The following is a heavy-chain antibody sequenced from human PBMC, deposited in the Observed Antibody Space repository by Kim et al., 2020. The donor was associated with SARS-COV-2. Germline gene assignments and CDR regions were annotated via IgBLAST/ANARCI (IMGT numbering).Heavy chain of an antibody. CDR1: GFTFAGYT. CDR3: TRTYSGTYYDYYYMVV. CDR2: ISSKAYGATT. J-gene: IGHJ6*03. V-gene: IGHV3-49*04. D-gene: IGHD1-26*01. Sequence: GGSLRLSCTGSGFTFAGYTVSWVRQAPGKGLEWVGSISSKAYGATTQYAATVKGRFTISRYDSKSIPYLQMISLKTEDTPEYYWTRTYSGTYYDYYYMVVWGKGTTVTAPS.